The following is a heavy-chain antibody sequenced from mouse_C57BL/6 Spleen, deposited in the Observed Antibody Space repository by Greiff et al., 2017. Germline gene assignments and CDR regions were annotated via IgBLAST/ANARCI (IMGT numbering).Heavy chain of an antibody. CDR1: GYAFSSSW. D-gene: IGHD2-1*01. J-gene: IGHJ3*01. Sequence: VQLQQSGPELVKPGASVKISCKASGYAFSSSWMNWVKQRTGKGLEWIGRIYPGDGDTNYNGKFKGKATLTADKSSSTAYMQLSSLTSEDSAVYFCARSHYGNSAWFAYWGQGTLVTVSA. CDR2: IYPGDGDT. CDR3: ARSHYGNSAWFAY. V-gene: IGHV1-82*01.